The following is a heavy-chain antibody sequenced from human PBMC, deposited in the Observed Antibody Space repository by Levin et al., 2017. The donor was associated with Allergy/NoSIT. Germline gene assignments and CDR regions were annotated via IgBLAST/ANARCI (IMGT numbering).Heavy chain of an antibody. V-gene: IGHV3-23*01. Sequence: GGSLRLSCAASGFTFSSYAMSWVRQAPGKGLEWVSAISGSGGSTYYADSVKGRFTISRDNSKNTLYLQMNSLRAEDTAVYYCAKDLRAYSSSWPNWFDPWGQGTLVTVSS. J-gene: IGHJ5*02. CDR2: ISGSGGST. CDR3: AKDLRAYSSSWPNWFDP. D-gene: IGHD6-13*01. CDR1: GFTFSSYA.